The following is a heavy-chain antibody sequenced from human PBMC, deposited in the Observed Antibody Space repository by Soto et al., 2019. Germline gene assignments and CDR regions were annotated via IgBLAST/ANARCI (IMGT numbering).Heavy chain of an antibody. J-gene: IGHJ6*04. Sequence: PGGSLRLSCVASGFTFSDFGMHWVRQRPGKGLEWLAVISEDAETDFHADSVKGRFTVSRDNFKETLYLQMNGLTTDDSAVYLCAKAPFRRPYYFYGMDVWGKGTTVTVSS. CDR1: GFTFSDFG. CDR2: ISEDAETD. D-gene: IGHD3-10*01. V-gene: IGHV3-30*18. CDR3: AKAPFRRPYYFYGMDV.